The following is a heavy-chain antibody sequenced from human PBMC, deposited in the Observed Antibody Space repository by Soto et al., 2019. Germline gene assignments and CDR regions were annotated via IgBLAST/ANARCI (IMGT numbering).Heavy chain of an antibody. J-gene: IGHJ5*02. CDR1: GGTFSSYA. CDR2: IIPIFGTA. D-gene: IGHD2-15*01. V-gene: IGHV1-69*12. CDR3: AYSTGYCSGCSCSNWFDP. Sequence: QVQLVQSGAEVKKPGSSVKVSCKASGGTFSSYAISWVRQAPGQGLEWMGGIIPIFGTANYAQKFQGRVTITADEATSRAYMGLSTLRSEDTAVYYCAYSTGYCSGCSCSNWFDPWGQGSLVTVSS.